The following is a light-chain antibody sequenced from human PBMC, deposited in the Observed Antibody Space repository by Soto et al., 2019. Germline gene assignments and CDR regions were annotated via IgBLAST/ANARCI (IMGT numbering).Light chain of an antibody. Sequence: EIVMTQSPGTLSVSPGERATLSCRAGQGVTTNFAWYQQKSGQSPRLLIYDVSIGATGVPARFSGTGSETDFTLTISGLQSEDSAVYFCQQYNNWPFSFGQGTRLEIK. CDR2: DVS. V-gene: IGKV3-15*01. CDR3: QQYNNWPFS. CDR1: QGVTTN. J-gene: IGKJ5*01.